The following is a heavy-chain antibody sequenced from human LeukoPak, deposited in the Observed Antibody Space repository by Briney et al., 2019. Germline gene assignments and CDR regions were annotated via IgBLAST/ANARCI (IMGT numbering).Heavy chain of an antibody. D-gene: IGHD4-17*01. CDR2: MKHDGSEK. V-gene: IGHV3-7*01. Sequence: GGSLRLSCAASGFTFSSYWMSWVRQAPGKGLEWVANMKHDGSEKYYVDSVKGRFTISRDNAKNSVYLQMNSLRAGDTAVYYCAREGTVTPYNFDYWGQGTLVTVSS. J-gene: IGHJ4*02. CDR3: AREGTVTPYNFDY. CDR1: GFTFSSYW.